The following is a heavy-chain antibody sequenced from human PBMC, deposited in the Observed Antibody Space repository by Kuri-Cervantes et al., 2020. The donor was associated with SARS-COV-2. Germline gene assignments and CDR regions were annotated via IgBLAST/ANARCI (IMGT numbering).Heavy chain of an antibody. V-gene: IGHV4-38-2*01. CDR1: GYSISSGYY. CDR2: IYHSGST. CDR3: ARATVVNWFDP. Sequence: GSLRLSCAVSGYSISSGYYWGWIRQPPGKGLEWIGSIYHSGSTYYNPSLKSRVTISVDRSKNQFSLKLSSVTAADTAVYYCARATVVNWFDPWGQGTLVTVSS. J-gene: IGHJ5*02. D-gene: IGHD4-23*01.